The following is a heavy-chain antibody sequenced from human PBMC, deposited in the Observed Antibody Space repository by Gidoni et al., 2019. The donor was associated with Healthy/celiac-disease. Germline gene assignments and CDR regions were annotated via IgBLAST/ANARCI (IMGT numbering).Heavy chain of an antibody. CDR2: IKSDGSST. CDR1: GFTFSSYW. J-gene: IGHJ4*02. CDR3: ARTLINDY. Sequence: EVQLVESGGGLVQPGGSLRLSCVASGFTFSSYWMHWVRQAPGKGLVWVSRIKSDGSSTSYADSVKGRFTISRDNAKNTLFLQMNSLRVEDTAVYYCARTLINDYWGQGTLVTVSS. V-gene: IGHV3-74*01. D-gene: IGHD3-22*01.